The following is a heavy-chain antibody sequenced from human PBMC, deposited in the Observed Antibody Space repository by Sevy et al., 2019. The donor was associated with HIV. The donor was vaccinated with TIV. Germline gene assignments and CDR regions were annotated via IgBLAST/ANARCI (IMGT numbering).Heavy chain of an antibody. Sequence: GGSLRLSCAASGFTFSGYWMHWVRQAPGKGLVWVSLINSDGSSTNYADSVKGRFTISRDNAKNTLYLQMNSLRAEDTAVYYCARSGGYNKYDYWGPGTLVTVSS. CDR3: ARSGGYNKYDY. J-gene: IGHJ4*02. CDR2: INSDGSST. CDR1: GFTFSGYW. V-gene: IGHV3-74*01. D-gene: IGHD2-15*01.